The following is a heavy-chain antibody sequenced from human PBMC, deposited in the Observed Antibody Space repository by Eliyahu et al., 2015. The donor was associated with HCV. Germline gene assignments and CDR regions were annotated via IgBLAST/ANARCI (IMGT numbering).Heavy chain of an antibody. J-gene: IGHJ4*02. CDR1: GFTFSTAW. CDR3: TTGLLSVRGVIQDY. V-gene: IGHV3-15*01. Sequence: EVQLVESGGGLVKPGGSLRLSCAASGFTFSTAWMSWVRQAPGKGLEWVGRIKSKTDGGTTDYAAPVKGRFTISRDDSKNTLYLQMNSLKTEDTAVYYCTTGLLSVRGVIQDYWGQGTLVTVSS. D-gene: IGHD3-10*01. CDR2: IKSKTDGGTT.